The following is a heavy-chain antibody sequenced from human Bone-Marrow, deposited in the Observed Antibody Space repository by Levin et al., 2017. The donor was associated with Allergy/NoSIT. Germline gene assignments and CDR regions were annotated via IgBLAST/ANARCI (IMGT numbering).Heavy chain of an antibody. CDR1: GFSFSSYW. D-gene: IGHD2-15*01. CDR3: ARDQGYGLDY. J-gene: IGHJ4*02. Sequence: GGSLRLSCEGFGFSFSSYWMSWVRQAPGKGLEWVANINLAGSEKYYVDSVKGRFTVSRDNAKNSLYLQMNSLRAEDTAVYYCARDQGYGLDYWGQGTLVTVSS. CDR2: INLAGSEK. V-gene: IGHV3-7*01.